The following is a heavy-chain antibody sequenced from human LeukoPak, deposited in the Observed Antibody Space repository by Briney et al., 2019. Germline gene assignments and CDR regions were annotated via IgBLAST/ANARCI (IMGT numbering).Heavy chain of an antibody. CDR1: GGSFSGYY. V-gene: IGHV4-34*01. Sequence: SETLSLTCAVYGGSFSGYYWSWIRQPPGKGLEWIGEINHSGSTNYNPSLKSRVTISVDTSKNQFSLKLSSVTAADTAVYYCVGRYCSSTSCADYWGQGTLVTVSS. J-gene: IGHJ4*02. CDR2: INHSGST. D-gene: IGHD2-2*01. CDR3: VGRYCSSTSCADY.